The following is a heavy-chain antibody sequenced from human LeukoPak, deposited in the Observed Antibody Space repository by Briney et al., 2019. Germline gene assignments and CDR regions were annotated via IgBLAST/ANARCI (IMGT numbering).Heavy chain of an antibody. D-gene: IGHD3-10*01. Sequence: SQTLSLTCTVSGGSISSGSYYWSWIRQPAGKGREWIGRIYTSGSTNYNPSLKSRVTISVDTSKNQFSLKLSSVTAADTAVYYCARVRLLWFGETGWFDPWGQGTLVTVSS. CDR2: IYTSGST. V-gene: IGHV4-61*02. CDR3: ARVRLLWFGETGWFDP. J-gene: IGHJ5*02. CDR1: GGSISSGSYY.